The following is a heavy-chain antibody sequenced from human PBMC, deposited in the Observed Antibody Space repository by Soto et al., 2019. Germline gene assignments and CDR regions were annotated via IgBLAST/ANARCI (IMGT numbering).Heavy chain of an antibody. J-gene: IGHJ4*02. CDR3: ARGTRVIPAESDFDY. CDR2: TNTDGSST. Sequence: EVQLVESGGGLVQPGGSLRLSCAASEFTFSTYWMHWVRQAPGKGLVWVSRTNTDGSSTTYADSVEGRFTISRDNAKNTLYLQMNSLRAEDTAVYYCARGTRVIPAESDFDYWGQGTLVTVSS. V-gene: IGHV3-74*01. D-gene: IGHD2-2*01. CDR1: EFTFSTYW.